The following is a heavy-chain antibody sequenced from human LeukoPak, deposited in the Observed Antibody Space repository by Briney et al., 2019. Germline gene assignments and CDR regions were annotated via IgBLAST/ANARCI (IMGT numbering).Heavy chain of an antibody. CDR3: ARATGSGSYYFRYAFDI. CDR1: GFTFSSYG. D-gene: IGHD3-10*01. Sequence: PGRSLRLSCAASGFTFSSYGMHWVRQAPGKGLEWVAVIWYDGSNKYYADSVKGRFTISRDNSKNTLYLQMNSLRAEDTAVYYCARATGSGSYYFRYAFDIWGQGTMVTVSS. J-gene: IGHJ3*02. CDR2: IWYDGSNK. V-gene: IGHV3-33*01.